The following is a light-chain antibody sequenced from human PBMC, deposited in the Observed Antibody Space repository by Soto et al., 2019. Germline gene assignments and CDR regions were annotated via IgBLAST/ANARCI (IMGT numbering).Light chain of an antibody. CDR1: QSVSSSY. J-gene: IGKJ1*01. V-gene: IGKV3-20*01. Sequence: EIVLTQSPGTLSLSPGERATLSCRASQSVSSSYLAWYQQKPGQAPRLLMYAASSRATGTPDRFSGSGSGTDFTLTISRLEREDFAVYYCQEYGSSRTFGQGTKVEIK. CDR3: QEYGSSRT. CDR2: AAS.